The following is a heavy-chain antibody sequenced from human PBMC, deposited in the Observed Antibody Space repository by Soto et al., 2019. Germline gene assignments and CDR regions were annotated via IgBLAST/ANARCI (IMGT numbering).Heavy chain of an antibody. Sequence: QVQLQESGPGLVKPSGTLSLTCAVSGGSISSSNWWSWVRQPPGKGLEWIGEIYHSGSTNYNPSLKSRVIISVDKTKNQFSLKLRSVTAADTAVYYCARDPDCSGGSCYDEKGYWGQGTLVTVSS. CDR3: ARDPDCSGGSCYDEKGY. D-gene: IGHD2-15*01. J-gene: IGHJ4*02. CDR1: GGSISSSNW. V-gene: IGHV4-4*02. CDR2: IYHSGST.